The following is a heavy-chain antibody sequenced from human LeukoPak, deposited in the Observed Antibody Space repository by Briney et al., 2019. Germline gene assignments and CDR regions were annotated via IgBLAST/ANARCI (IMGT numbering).Heavy chain of an antibody. CDR2: ISGSGGST. V-gene: IGHV3-23*01. CDR1: GFTFSSYA. Sequence: PGGSLRLSCAASGFTFSSYAMSWVRQAPGKGLEWVSAISGSGGSTYYADSVKGRFTISRDNSKNTLYLQMNSLRAEDTAVYYCAKGGYYDSSGYGLIDYWGQGTLVTVSS. D-gene: IGHD3-22*01. J-gene: IGHJ4*02. CDR3: AKGGYYDSSGYGLIDY.